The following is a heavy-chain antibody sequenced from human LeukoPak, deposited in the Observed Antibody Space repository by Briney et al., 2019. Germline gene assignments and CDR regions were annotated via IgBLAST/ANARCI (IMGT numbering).Heavy chain of an antibody. CDR1: GYTFTSYG. CDR2: ISAYNGNT. CDR3: AREYDFWSGFGGFDP. Sequence: ASVKVSCKASGYTFTSYGISWVRQAPGQGLEWMGWISAYNGNTNYAQKLQGRVTMTTDTSTSTAYMELRSLRSDDTAVYYCAREYDFWSGFGGFDPWGQGTLVTVSS. D-gene: IGHD3-3*01. V-gene: IGHV1-18*01. J-gene: IGHJ5*02.